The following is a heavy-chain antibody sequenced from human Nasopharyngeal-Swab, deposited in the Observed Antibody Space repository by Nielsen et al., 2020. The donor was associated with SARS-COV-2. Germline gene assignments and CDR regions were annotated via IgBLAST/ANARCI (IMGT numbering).Heavy chain of an antibody. CDR2: IYSGGVT. Sequence: GESLKISCAASGFIVSSNYMSWVRQAPGKGLEWVSIIYSGGVTSYADSVKGRFTISRDNSKNILYLQMNSLRAEDTAVYYCARVLDGYNGFDYWGQGTLVTVSS. CDR1: GFIVSSNY. CDR3: ARVLDGYNGFDY. D-gene: IGHD5-24*01. V-gene: IGHV3-53*01. J-gene: IGHJ4*02.